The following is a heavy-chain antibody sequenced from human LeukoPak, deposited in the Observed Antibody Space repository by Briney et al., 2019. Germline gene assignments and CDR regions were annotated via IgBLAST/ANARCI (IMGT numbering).Heavy chain of an antibody. D-gene: IGHD3-22*01. Sequence: PGGSLRLSCAASGFTFSSYWMSWVRQAPGKGLEWVSSISSSSSYIYYADSVKGRFTISRDNAKNSLYLQMNSLRAEDTAVYYCARDGYSSGYYMGGFDYWGQGTLVTVSS. V-gene: IGHV3-21*01. CDR1: GFTFSSYW. CDR2: ISSSSSYI. CDR3: ARDGYSSGYYMGGFDY. J-gene: IGHJ4*02.